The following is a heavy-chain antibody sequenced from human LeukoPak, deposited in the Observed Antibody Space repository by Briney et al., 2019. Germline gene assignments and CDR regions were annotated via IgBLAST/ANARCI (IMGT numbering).Heavy chain of an antibody. CDR3: ARVQTTMIVVVFGQGREYYMDV. V-gene: IGHV3-53*01. Sequence: GGSLRLSCAASGLTVSSNYMSWVPQAPGKGREGVAVLYCGGSTYYPDSVKGRFTISRDNSNNTLYLQMNSLRAEDTAVYYCARVQTTMIVVVFGQGREYYMDVWGKGTTVPVSS. D-gene: IGHD3-22*01. CDR1: GLTVSSNY. CDR2: LYCGGST. J-gene: IGHJ6*03.